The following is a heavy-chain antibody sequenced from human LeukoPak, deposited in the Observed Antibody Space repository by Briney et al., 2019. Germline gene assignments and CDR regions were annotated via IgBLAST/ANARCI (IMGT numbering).Heavy chain of an antibody. D-gene: IGHD4-17*01. J-gene: IGHJ5*02. CDR3: ARTSHYAYNWFDP. CDR1: GFTFSSYA. V-gene: IGHV3-23*01. Sequence: GGSLRLSCAASGFTFSSYAMSWVRQAPGKGLEWVSAISGSGGSTYYADSVKGRFTISRDNSKSTLYLQMNSLRAEDMAVYYCARTSHYAYNWFDPWGQGTLVTVSS. CDR2: ISGSGGST.